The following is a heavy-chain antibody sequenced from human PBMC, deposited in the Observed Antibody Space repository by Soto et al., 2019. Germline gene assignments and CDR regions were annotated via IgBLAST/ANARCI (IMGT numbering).Heavy chain of an antibody. D-gene: IGHD2-8*01. V-gene: IGHV4-34*01. CDR1: GGSFSGYY. J-gene: IGHJ4*02. CDR3: AGDIGYCTNGVCSDY. CDR2: INHSGST. Sequence: AETLSLTCAVYGGSFSGYYWSWIRQPPGKGLEWIGEINHSGSTKYNPSLKSRVTISVDTSKNKFSLKLSSVTAADTAVYYCAGDIGYCTNGVCSDYWGQGTLVTVSS.